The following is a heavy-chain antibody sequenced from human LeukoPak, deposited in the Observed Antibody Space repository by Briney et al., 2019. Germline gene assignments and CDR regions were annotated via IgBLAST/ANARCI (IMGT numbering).Heavy chain of an antibody. V-gene: IGHV4-59*10. CDR1: GDSISGYY. D-gene: IGHD3-22*01. J-gene: IGHJ4*02. CDR3: AREPYDDSSGYWDY. CDR2: IYSSGST. Sequence: SETLSLTCAVYGDSISGYYWNWIRLPAGKRLEWIGRIYSSGSTNYNPSLKSRVTMSVDTSKNQFYLKLSSVTAADTAVYYCAREPYDDSSGYWDYWGQGTLVTVSS.